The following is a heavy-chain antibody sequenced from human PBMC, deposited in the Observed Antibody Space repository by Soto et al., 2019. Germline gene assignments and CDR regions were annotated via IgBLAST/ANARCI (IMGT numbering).Heavy chain of an antibody. V-gene: IGHV1-18*04. D-gene: IGHD6-6*01. J-gene: IGHJ6*02. Sequence: QVQLVQSGAEVKKPGASVKVSCKASGYTFTSYGISWVRQAPGQGLEWMGWISAYNGNTNYAQKLQGRVTMTTDTATSTAYMELRSLSSDDTAVYYCARRGGIAARPRGYYGMDVWGQGTTVTVSS. CDR1: GYTFTSYG. CDR3: ARRGGIAARPRGYYGMDV. CDR2: ISAYNGNT.